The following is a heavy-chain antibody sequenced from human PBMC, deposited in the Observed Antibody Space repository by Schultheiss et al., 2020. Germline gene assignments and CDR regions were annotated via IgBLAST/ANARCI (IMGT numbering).Heavy chain of an antibody. V-gene: IGHV1-2*02. D-gene: IGHD1-26*01. CDR1: GYTFTGYY. CDR2: INPNSGGT. J-gene: IGHJ4*02. CDR3: AREGKMRSGRRVGAISFDY. Sequence: ASVKVSCKASGYTFTGYYMHWVRQAPGQGLEWMGWINPNSGGTNYAQKFQGRVTMTRDTSISTAYMELSRLRSDDTAVYYCAREGKMRSGRRVGAISFDYWGQGTLVNVYS.